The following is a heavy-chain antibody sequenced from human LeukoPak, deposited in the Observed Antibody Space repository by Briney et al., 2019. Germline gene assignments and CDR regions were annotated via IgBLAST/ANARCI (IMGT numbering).Heavy chain of an antibody. V-gene: IGHV3-11*05. CDR2: ISSGSTYT. J-gene: IGHJ4*02. D-gene: IGHD6-13*01. Sequence: MAGGSLRLSCAASGFTFSDYYMSWIRQAPGKGLEWVSYISSGSTYTNYADSVKGRFTISRDNAKNSLYLQMNSLRAEDTAVYYRARVVTAAGNYFDYWGQGTLVTVSS. CDR1: GFTFSDYY. CDR3: ARVVTAAGNYFDY.